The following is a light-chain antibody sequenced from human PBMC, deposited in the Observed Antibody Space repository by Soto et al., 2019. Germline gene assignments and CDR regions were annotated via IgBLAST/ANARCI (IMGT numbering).Light chain of an antibody. CDR1: QSISSY. J-gene: IGKJ2*01. CDR3: QQSYSTPRT. Sequence: DIQMTQSPSSLSASVGDRVTITCRASQSISSYLNWYQQKPGKAPKLLIYAASSLQSGVASRFSGSGSRTDFTLTISSLQPEDFATYYCQQSYSTPRTFGQGTKLEIK. CDR2: AAS. V-gene: IGKV1-39*01.